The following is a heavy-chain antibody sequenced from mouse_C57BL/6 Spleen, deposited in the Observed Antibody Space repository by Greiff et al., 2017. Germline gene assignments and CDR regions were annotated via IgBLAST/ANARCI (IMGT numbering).Heavy chain of an antibody. D-gene: IGHD2-4*01. J-gene: IGHJ4*01. CDR1: GFTFSDAW. CDR2: IRNKANNHAT. Sequence: EVKLVESGGGLVQPGGSMKLSCAASGFTFSDAWMDWVRQSPEKGLEWVAEIRNKANNHATYYDEYVKGRFTISRDDSKSSVYLQMNSLRAEDTGIYFCARPSYDYDGYYAMDYWGQGTSVTVSS. CDR3: ARPSYDYDGYYAMDY. V-gene: IGHV6-6*01.